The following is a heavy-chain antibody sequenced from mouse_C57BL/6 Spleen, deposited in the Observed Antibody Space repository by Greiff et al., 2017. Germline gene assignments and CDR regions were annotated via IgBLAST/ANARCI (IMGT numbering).Heavy chain of an antibody. J-gene: IGHJ4*01. Sequence: VQLQQSGAELVKPGASVKISCKASGYAFSSYWMNWVKQRPGKGLEWIGQIYPGDGDTNYNGKFKGKATLTADKSSSTAYMQLSSLTSEDSAVYFCAYGNGNYYAMDYWGQVTSVTVSS. D-gene: IGHD2-1*01. V-gene: IGHV1-80*01. CDR1: GYAFSSYW. CDR3: AYGNGNYYAMDY. CDR2: IYPGDGDT.